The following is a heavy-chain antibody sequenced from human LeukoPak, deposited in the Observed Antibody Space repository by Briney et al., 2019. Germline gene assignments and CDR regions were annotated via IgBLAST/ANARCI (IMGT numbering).Heavy chain of an antibody. CDR3: ARACGQNLDYGDYIYYYYMDV. CDR2: INHSGST. Sequence: PSETLSLTCGVYGGSFSGYYWSWIRQPPGKGLEWIGEINHSGSTNYNPSLKSRVTISVDTSKNQFSLKLSSVTAADTAVYYCARACGQNLDYGDYIYYYYMDVWGKGTTVTVSS. J-gene: IGHJ6*03. CDR1: GGSFSGYY. V-gene: IGHV4-34*01. D-gene: IGHD4-17*01.